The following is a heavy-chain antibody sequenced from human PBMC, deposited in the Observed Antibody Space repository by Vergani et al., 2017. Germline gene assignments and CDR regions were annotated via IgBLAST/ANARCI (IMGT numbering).Heavy chain of an antibody. CDR1: GFTFSSYG. CDR3: AKVDDSSSSPYFDY. Sequence: QVQLVESGGGVVQPGRSLRLSCAASGFTFSSYGMHWVRQAPGKGLEWVAVIWYDGSNKYYADSVKGRFTISRDNSKNTLYLQMNSLRAEDTAVYYCAKVDDSSSSPYFDYWGQGTLVTVSS. J-gene: IGHJ4*02. V-gene: IGHV3-33*06. D-gene: IGHD6-6*01. CDR2: IWYDGSNK.